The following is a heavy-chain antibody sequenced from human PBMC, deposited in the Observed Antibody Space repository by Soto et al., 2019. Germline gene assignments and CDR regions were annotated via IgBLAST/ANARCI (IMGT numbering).Heavy chain of an antibody. J-gene: IGHJ3*02. V-gene: IGHV1-24*01. CDR3: ATIKYYYDSSGYTLAPGLNAFDI. CDR2: FDPEDVET. CDR1: GSTLTELS. Sequence: ASAKVSCKVSGSTLTELSMHLVRQAPGKGLEWMGGFDPEDVETIYAQKFQGRVTMTEDTSTDTAYMELSSLRSEDTAVYYCATIKYYYDSSGYTLAPGLNAFDIWGQGTMVT. D-gene: IGHD3-22*01.